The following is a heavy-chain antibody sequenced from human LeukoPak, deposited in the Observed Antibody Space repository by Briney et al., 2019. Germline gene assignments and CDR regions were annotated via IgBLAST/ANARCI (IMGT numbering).Heavy chain of an antibody. Sequence: SETLSLTCAVSGGSISSGGYSWSWIRQPPGKGLEWIGYIYHSGSTYYNPSLKSRVTISVDRSKNQFSLKLSSVTAADTAVYYCARAPRGWFDPWGQGTLVTVSS. V-gene: IGHV4-30-2*01. J-gene: IGHJ5*02. CDR1: GGSISSGGYS. D-gene: IGHD5-24*01. CDR2: IYHSGST. CDR3: ARAPRGWFDP.